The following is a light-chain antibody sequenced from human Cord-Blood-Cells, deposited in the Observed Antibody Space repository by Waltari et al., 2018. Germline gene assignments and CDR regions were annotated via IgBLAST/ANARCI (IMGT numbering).Light chain of an antibody. J-gene: IGLJ3*02. CDR1: SSHLGNTY. CDR3: GTWDSSLSAGV. Sequence: QSVLTQPPSVSAAPGQKVPISCSGSSSHLGNTYVPWYQQPPGTAPKLLIYENNKRPSGIPDRFSSSKSGTSATLGITGLQTGDEADYYCGTWDSSLSAGVFGGGTKLTVL. V-gene: IGLV1-51*02. CDR2: ENN.